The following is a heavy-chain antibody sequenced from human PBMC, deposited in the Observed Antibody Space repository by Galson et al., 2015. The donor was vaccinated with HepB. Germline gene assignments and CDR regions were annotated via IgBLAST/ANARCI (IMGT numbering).Heavy chain of an antibody. J-gene: IGHJ4*02. CDR3: STGGYFLDY. V-gene: IGHV3-15*01. Sequence: SLRLSCAASGFTVSSNYMSWVRQAPGKGLGWVGRIKSRVDGGTIDYAAPVKGRFTISRDDSKNTVYLQMNSLKTEDTAVYYCSTGGYFLDYWGQGTLVTVSS. CDR2: IKSRVDGGTI. D-gene: IGHD5-18*01. CDR1: GFTVSSNY.